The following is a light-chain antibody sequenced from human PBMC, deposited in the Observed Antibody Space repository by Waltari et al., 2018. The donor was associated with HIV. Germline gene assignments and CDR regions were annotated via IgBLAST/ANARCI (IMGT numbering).Light chain of an antibody. Sequence: KVTISCSGCSSNIGNNYVSWYQQLPGTAPKLLIYENNKRPSGIPDRFSGSKSGTSATLGITGLQTGDEADYYCGTWDSSLSAWVFGGGTKLTVL. CDR3: GTWDSSLSAWV. CDR1: SSNIGNNY. J-gene: IGLJ3*02. CDR2: ENN. V-gene: IGLV1-51*02.